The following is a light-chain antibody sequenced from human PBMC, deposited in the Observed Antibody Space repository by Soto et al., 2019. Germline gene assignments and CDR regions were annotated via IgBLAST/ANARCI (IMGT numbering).Light chain of an antibody. Sequence: DIQMTQSPSSLSASVGDKITINCRASQSINTFLSWYQQKPGKAPKLLIHSASSLQGGVPSRFSGSGAGTDFTLTINSLQPEDSATCYCQQSHSLPITFGQGTRLEIK. V-gene: IGKV1-39*01. CDR2: SAS. CDR1: QSINTF. CDR3: QQSHSLPIT. J-gene: IGKJ5*01.